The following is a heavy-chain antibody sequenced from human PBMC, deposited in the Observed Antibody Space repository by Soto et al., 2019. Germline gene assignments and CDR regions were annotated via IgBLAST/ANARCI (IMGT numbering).Heavy chain of an antibody. Sequence: SETLSLTCTVSGGSISSYYWSWIRQPPGKGLEWIGYIYYSGSTNYNPSLKSRVTISVDTSKNQFSLKLSSVTAADTAVYYCARADYGDRGLAFDSWGQGTLVTVSS. D-gene: IGHD4-17*01. CDR2: IYYSGST. J-gene: IGHJ4*02. CDR1: GGSISSYY. V-gene: IGHV4-59*01. CDR3: ARADYGDRGLAFDS.